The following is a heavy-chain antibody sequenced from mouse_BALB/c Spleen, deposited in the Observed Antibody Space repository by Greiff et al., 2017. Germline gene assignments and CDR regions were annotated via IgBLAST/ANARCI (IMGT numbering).Heavy chain of an antibody. J-gene: IGHJ3*01. CDR1: GYTFTSYW. V-gene: IGHV1S22*01. CDR3: ARGGGYDEGPFAY. CDR2: IYPGSGST. D-gene: IGHD2-14*01. Sequence: LQQPGSELVRPGASVKLSCKASGYTFTSYWMHWVKQRPGQGLEWIGNIYPGSGSTNYDEKFKSKATLTVDTSSSTAYMQLSSLTSEDSAVYYCARGGGYDEGPFAYWGQGTLVTVSA.